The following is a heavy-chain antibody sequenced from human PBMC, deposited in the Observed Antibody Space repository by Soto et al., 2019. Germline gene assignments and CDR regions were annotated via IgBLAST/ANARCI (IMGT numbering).Heavy chain of an antibody. D-gene: IGHD3-3*01. Sequence: QVQLVQSGAEVKKPGSSVKVSCKASGGTFSSYSISWVRQAPGQGLEWMGGIMPIFGTANYAQKFKGRVTINADESTRTADMELSSLRSEDTAVYYCARVEWVYAVTTKNGMAVWGQGTTVTVSS. CDR2: IMPIFGTA. CDR3: ARVEWVYAVTTKNGMAV. CDR1: GGTFSSYS. V-gene: IGHV1-69*01. J-gene: IGHJ6*02.